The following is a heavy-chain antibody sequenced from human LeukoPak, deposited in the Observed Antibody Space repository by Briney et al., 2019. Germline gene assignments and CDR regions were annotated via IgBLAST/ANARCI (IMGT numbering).Heavy chain of an antibody. V-gene: IGHV1-18*01. CDR1: NYTFSSYG. CDR2: ISAYNGNT. CDR3: ARGHRLRSGWSSSDAFDI. J-gene: IGHJ3*02. D-gene: IGHD6-19*01. Sequence: ASVKVSCKASNYTFSSYGISWVRQAPGQGLEWMGWISAYNGNTNHAQKLQGRVTMTTDTSTSTAYMELRSLRSDDTAVYYCARGHRLRSGWSSSDAFDIWGQGTMVTVSS.